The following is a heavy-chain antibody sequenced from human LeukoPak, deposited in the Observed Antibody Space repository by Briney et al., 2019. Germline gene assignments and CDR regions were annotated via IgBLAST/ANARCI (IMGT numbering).Heavy chain of an antibody. Sequence: SETLSLTCTVSGGSISSSSYYWGWIRQPPGKGLEWIGSIYHRGNAYYNPSLKSRVTVSLDTSKNHFSLKLSSVTAADTAVYYCAREGTHRNTWYHWFDPWGQGTLVTVSS. CDR1: GGSISSSSYY. CDR2: IYHRGNA. J-gene: IGHJ5*02. CDR3: AREGTHRNTWYHWFDP. D-gene: IGHD1/OR15-1a*01. V-gene: IGHV4-39*02.